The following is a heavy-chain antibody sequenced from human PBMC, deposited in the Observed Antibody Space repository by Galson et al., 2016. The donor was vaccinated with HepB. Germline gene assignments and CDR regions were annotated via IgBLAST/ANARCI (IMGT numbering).Heavy chain of an antibody. CDR3: ARHEGYSSDFGRLEFYYDYYYMDV. V-gene: IGHV4-39*01. CDR2: IYYTGKT. Sequence: PGKGLEWIGNIYYTGKTNYTPSLTSRVTIYVETSKTHFSLKLSSVTAADTDVYYCARHEGYSSDFGRLEFYYDYYYMDVWGKGTTLTVSS. D-gene: IGHD6-19*01. J-gene: IGHJ6*03.